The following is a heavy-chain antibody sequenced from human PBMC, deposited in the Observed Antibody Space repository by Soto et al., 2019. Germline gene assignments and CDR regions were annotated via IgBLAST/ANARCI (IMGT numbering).Heavy chain of an antibody. J-gene: IGHJ6*02. V-gene: IGHV4-30-2*01. CDR3: ARGAGYYYGMDV. CDR1: GGSISSGGYS. CDR2: IYHSGST. Sequence: SETLSLTCAVSGGSISSGGYSWSWIRQPPGKGLEWIGYIYHSGSTYYNPSLKSRVTISVDKSKNQFSLKLSSVTAADTAVYYCARGAGYYYGMDVWGQGTTVTVSS.